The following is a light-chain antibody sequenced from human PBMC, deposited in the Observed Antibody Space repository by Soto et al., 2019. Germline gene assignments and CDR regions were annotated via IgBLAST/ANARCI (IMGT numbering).Light chain of an antibody. CDR2: VAS. CDR1: QSVNSN. J-gene: IGKJ4*01. Sequence: EIVMTQSPATLSVSPGERVPLSCRASQSVNSNLAWYQQKPGQTPKLLIYVASTRATGIPARFSGRGSGKEFTLTISSLQSEDFAIYYCQQYNAWPLTFGGGTKVEFK. CDR3: QQYNAWPLT. V-gene: IGKV3-15*01.